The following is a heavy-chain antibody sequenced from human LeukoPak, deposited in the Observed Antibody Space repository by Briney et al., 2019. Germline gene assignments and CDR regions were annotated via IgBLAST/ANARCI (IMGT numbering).Heavy chain of an antibody. CDR3: ARDHYDFWSGYYTGSRFDP. CDR1: GGSTSSYY. D-gene: IGHD3-3*01. V-gene: IGHV4-59*01. Sequence: SETLSLTCTVSGGSTSSYYWSWIRQPPGKGLEWIGYIYYSGSTNYNPSLKSRVTISVDTSKNQFSLKLSSVTAADTAVYYCARDHYDFWSGYYTGSRFDPWGQGTLVTVSS. J-gene: IGHJ5*02. CDR2: IYYSGST.